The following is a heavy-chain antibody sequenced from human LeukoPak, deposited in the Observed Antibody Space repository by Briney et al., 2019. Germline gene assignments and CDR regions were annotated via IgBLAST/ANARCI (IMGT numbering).Heavy chain of an antibody. CDR3: ARPDYSGTYYFDY. V-gene: IGHV5-51*01. CDR1: GFSFSTYW. CDR2: IYPGDPDT. D-gene: IGHD3-10*01. J-gene: IGHJ4*02. Sequence: GESLKISCKGSGFSFSTYWIGWVRQMPGKGLEWMGIIYPGDPDTRYSPSFQGQVTISANKSISTAYLQWSSLKASDTAIYYCARPDYSGTYYFDYWGQGTLVTVSS.